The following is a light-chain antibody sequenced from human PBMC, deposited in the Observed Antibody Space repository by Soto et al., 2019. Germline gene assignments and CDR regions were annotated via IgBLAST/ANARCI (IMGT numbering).Light chain of an antibody. V-gene: IGKV3-11*01. CDR1: QSVTTF. CDR3: QQYGSSSLT. CDR2: DAS. J-gene: IGKJ4*01. Sequence: EIVLTQSPATLSLSPGARAPLSCRASQSVTTFLAWYQQKPGQAPRLLIYDASDRAPGIPARFSGSGSGTDFTLTISRLEPEDFAVYYCQQYGSSSLTFGGGTKV.